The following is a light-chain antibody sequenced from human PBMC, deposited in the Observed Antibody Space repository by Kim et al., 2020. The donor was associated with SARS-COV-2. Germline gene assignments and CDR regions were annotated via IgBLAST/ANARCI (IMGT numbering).Light chain of an antibody. CDR1: SSDVGGYNY. CDR3: SSYTGSGTLV. Sequence: QSVLTQPASVSGSPGQSITMSCTGTSSDVGGYNYVSWYQQYPGKVPKLLIYDVSNRPAGVSNRFSGTKSGNTASLTISGLQAEDEADYYCSSYTGSGTLVFCGGTQLTVL. J-gene: IGLJ2*01. CDR2: DVS. V-gene: IGLV2-14*03.